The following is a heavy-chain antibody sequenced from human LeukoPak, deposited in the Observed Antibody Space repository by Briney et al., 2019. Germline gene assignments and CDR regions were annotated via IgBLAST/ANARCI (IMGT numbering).Heavy chain of an antibody. CDR2: IYPGDSDN. CDR3: ASLNDYGDYQYYFDY. J-gene: IGHJ4*02. V-gene: IGHV5-51*01. Sequence: GESLKISCKGSGYSFTSYWIGWVRQMPGKGLEWMGIIYPGDSDNRYSPSFQGQVTISADKSISTAYLQWSSLKASDTAMYYCASLNDYGDYQYYFDYWGQGTLVTVSS. CDR1: GYSFTSYW. D-gene: IGHD4-17*01.